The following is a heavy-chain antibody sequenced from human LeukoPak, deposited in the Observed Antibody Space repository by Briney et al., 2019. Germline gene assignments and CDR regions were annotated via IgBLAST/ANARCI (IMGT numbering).Heavy chain of an antibody. D-gene: IGHD5-24*01. CDR2: IYTSGST. J-gene: IGHJ6*02. Sequence: PSETLSLTCTVSGGSISSYYWSWIRQPAGKGLEWIGRIYTSGSTNYNPSLKSRVTMSVDTSKNQFSLKLSSVTAADTAVYYCARDGWLQLDYYYGMDVWGQGTTVTVSS. CDR3: ARDGWLQLDYYYGMDV. V-gene: IGHV4-4*07. CDR1: GGSISSYY.